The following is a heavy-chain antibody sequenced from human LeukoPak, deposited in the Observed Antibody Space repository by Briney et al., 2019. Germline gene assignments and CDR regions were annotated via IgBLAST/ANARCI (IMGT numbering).Heavy chain of an antibody. D-gene: IGHD6-6*01. V-gene: IGHV3-30-3*01. J-gene: IGHJ5*01. CDR1: GLTFSDYA. Sequence: GRSLRLSCAAPGLTFSDYAFNWVRRAPGKGLAWVAVMSSDGGNKFYADSVKGRFTVSRDNSKNTLYLQMSSLRVEDTAVYYCARDNDPDYSSSPGWFDSWGQGTLVTVSS. CDR2: MSSDGGNK. CDR3: ARDNDPDYSSSPGWFDS.